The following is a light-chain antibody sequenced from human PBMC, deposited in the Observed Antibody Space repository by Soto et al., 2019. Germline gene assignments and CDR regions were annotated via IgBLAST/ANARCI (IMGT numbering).Light chain of an antibody. J-gene: IGKJ4*01. CDR2: AAS. V-gene: IGKV1-39*01. Sequence: DIPMTQSPSSLSASVGDRVTITCRASHNIDTVLNWYEHTPGKAPKLLIYAASTLQSGVPPRVSGSGSGTDFTLTISSLQPEDIATYYCQQSYNTLTFGGGTKVEIK. CDR1: HNIDTV. CDR3: QQSYNTLT.